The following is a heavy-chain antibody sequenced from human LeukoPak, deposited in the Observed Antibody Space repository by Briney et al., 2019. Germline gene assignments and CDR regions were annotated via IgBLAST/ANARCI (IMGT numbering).Heavy chain of an antibody. D-gene: IGHD6-19*01. V-gene: IGHV3-21*01. Sequence: PGGSLRLSCAASGFTFSSYSMNWVRQAPGKGLEWVSSISSSSYIYYADSVKGRFTISRDNAKNSLYLQMNSLRAEDTAVYYCARDTVAVAGGFDYWGQGTLVTVSS. CDR1: GFTFSSYS. CDR2: ISSSSYI. J-gene: IGHJ4*02. CDR3: ARDTVAVAGGFDY.